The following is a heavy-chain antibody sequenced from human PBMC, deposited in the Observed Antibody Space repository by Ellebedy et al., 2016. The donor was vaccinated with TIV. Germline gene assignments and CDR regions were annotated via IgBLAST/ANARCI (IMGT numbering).Heavy chain of an antibody. CDR3: VKGRQWLLHY. Sequence: GGSLRLSCAASGFSFDDYTMHWVRQAPGKGLEWVSLICWDGVSTYYADSVKGRFTISRDNSKDSLHLQMTSLKVEDSALYYCVKGRQWLLHYWGQGTLVTVSS. J-gene: IGHJ4*02. V-gene: IGHV3-43*01. CDR1: GFSFDDYT. CDR2: ICWDGVST. D-gene: IGHD6-19*01.